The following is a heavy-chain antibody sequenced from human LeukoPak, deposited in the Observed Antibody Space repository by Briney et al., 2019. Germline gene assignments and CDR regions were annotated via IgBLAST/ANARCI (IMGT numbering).Heavy chain of an antibody. Sequence: GASVKVSCKASGGTFSSYAISWVRQAPGQGLEWMGGIIPIFGTANYAQKFQGRVTITADKSTSTAYMELSSLRSEDTAVYYCASRGDYYDSSLKSYYFDYWGQGTLVTVSS. CDR2: IIPIFGTA. D-gene: IGHD3-22*01. CDR1: GGTFSSYA. V-gene: IGHV1-69*06. CDR3: ASRGDYYDSSLKSYYFDY. J-gene: IGHJ4*02.